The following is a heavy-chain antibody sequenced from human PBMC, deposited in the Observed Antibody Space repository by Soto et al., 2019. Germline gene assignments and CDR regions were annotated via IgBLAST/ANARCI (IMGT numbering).Heavy chain of an antibody. D-gene: IGHD3-10*01. CDR3: AKDLAHGGRGAFDI. V-gene: IGHV3-30*18. CDR1: GFTFSSYG. CDR2: ISYDGSNK. Sequence: QVQLVESGGGVVQPGRSLRLSCAASGFTFSSYGMHWVRQAPGKGLEWVALISYDGSNKYYADSVKGRFTISRDNSKNTLYLQMNSLRTEDTAVYYCAKDLAHGGRGAFDIWGQGTMVTVSS. J-gene: IGHJ3*02.